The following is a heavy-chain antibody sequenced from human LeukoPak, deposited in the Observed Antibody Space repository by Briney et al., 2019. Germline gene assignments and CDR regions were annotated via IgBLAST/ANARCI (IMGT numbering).Heavy chain of an antibody. D-gene: IGHD2-2*01. CDR1: GGSISSGGYS. CDR2: IYHSGST. Sequence: SETLSLTCAVSGGSISSGGYSWSWIRQPPGKGLEWIGYIYHSGSTYYNPSLKSRVTISVDRSKNQFSLKLSSVTAADTAVYYCARAGDCSSTSCYRGRYYYYGMDVWGQGTTVTVSS. CDR3: ARAGDCSSTSCYRGRYYYYGMDV. J-gene: IGHJ6*02. V-gene: IGHV4-30-2*01.